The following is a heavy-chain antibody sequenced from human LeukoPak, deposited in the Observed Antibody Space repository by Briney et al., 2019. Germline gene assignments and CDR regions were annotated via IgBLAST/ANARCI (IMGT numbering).Heavy chain of an antibody. D-gene: IGHD3-22*01. J-gene: IGHJ4*02. V-gene: IGHV4-59*01. Sequence: SETLSLTCTVSGGSISSYYWSWIRQPPGKGLEWIGYIYYSGSTNYNPSLKSRVTISVDTSKNQFSLKLSSVTAADTAMYYCARAHSSGHTPIDYWGQGTLVTVSS. CDR3: ARAHSSGHTPIDY. CDR2: IYYSGST. CDR1: GGSISSYY.